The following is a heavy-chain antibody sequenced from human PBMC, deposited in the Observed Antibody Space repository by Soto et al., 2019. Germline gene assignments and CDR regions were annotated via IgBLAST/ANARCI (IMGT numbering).Heavy chain of an antibody. J-gene: IGHJ4*02. CDR3: ARDYCSGGSCYRFLDY. Sequence: LKISCKGSGYSFTSYWISWVRQMPGKGLEWMGRIDPSDSYTNYSPSFQGHVTISADKSISTAYLQWSSLKASDTAMYYCARDYCSGGSCYRFLDYWGQGTLVTVSS. V-gene: IGHV5-10-1*01. CDR1: GYSFTSYW. CDR2: IDPSDSYT. D-gene: IGHD2-15*01.